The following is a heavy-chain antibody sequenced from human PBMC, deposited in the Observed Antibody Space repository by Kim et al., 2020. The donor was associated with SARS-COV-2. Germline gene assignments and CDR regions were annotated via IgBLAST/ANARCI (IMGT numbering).Heavy chain of an antibody. D-gene: IGHD1-1*01. Sequence: GGSLRLSCAASGFTFSSYWMHWVRQAPGKGLVWVSRINSDGSSTSYADSVKGRFTITRDNAKNTLYLQMNSLRAEDTAVYYCARAGSSSWFNPNWNDVDYWGRGTLVIVSS. CDR2: INSDGSST. J-gene: IGHJ4*02. CDR1: GFTFSSYW. V-gene: IGHV3-74*01. CDR3: ARAGSSSWFNPNWNDVDY.